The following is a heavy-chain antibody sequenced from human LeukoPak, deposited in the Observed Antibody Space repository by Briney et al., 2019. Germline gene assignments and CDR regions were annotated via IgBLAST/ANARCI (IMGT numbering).Heavy chain of an antibody. D-gene: IGHD3-10*01. CDR1: GFSFGSYA. Sequence: PGGSLRLSCAASGFSFGSYAMSWVRQAAGKGLEWVSEICGSVSGSGDCTHYADSVKGRFTISRDNAKDTLYLQMNSLRDDDTAVYYCARDLVAGSGSLGYWGRGTLVAVSS. CDR3: ARDLVAGSGSLGY. J-gene: IGHJ4*02. V-gene: IGHV3-23*01. CDR2: ICGSVSGSGDCT.